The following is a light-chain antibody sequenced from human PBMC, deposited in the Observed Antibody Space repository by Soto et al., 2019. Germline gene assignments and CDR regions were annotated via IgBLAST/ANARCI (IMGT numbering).Light chain of an antibody. J-gene: IGKJ1*01. Sequence: EIVLTQSPGTLSLSPGERATLSCRASQSVSSSYLAWYQQKPGQAPRLLIYGASSRATGIPDRFSGSGSGTDFTLTISRLEPEDVAVYCCQQYGSLPWTCGQRTKVEIK. CDR2: GAS. CDR1: QSVSSSY. CDR3: QQYGSLPWT. V-gene: IGKV3-20*01.